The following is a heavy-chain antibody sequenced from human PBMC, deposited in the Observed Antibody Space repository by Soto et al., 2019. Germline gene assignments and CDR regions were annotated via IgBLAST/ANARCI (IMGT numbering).Heavy chain of an antibody. Sequence: QLQLQESGPGLVKPSETLSLTCTVSGDSIRSINNYWGWIRQPPGKGLEWIGNIYYDRSTFYNPSLKSRVAMSIDTSKNQFSLNLTSVTATDTAVYYCATVVIPGTRHTDFDSRGQGVSVTVSS. J-gene: IGHJ5*01. V-gene: IGHV4-39*01. D-gene: IGHD2-15*01. CDR1: GDSIRSINNY. CDR2: IYYDRST. CDR3: ATVVIPGTRHTDFDS.